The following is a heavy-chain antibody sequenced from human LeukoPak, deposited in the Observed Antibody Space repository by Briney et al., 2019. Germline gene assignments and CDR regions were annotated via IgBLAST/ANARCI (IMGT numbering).Heavy chain of an antibody. Sequence: GGSLRLSCAASGFTFSSYGMHWVRQAPGKGLEWVAVISYDGSNKYYADSVKGRFTISRDNSKNTLYLQMNSLRAEDTAVYYCAKGPDYCSSTSCYPFDYWGQGTLVTVSS. J-gene: IGHJ4*02. D-gene: IGHD2-2*01. CDR1: GFTFSSYG. V-gene: IGHV3-30*18. CDR2: ISYDGSNK. CDR3: AKGPDYCSSTSCYPFDY.